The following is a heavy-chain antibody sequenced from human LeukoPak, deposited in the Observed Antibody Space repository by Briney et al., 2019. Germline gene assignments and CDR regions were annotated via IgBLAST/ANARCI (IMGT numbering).Heavy chain of an antibody. Sequence: PGGSLRLSCAASGFTFSSYAMSWVRQAPGKGLEWDSGISGSGVSKYYADSVKGRFTISRDNAKNSLYLQMNSLRAEDTAVYYCARDGYSSSRPDFWGQGTLVTVSS. V-gene: IGHV3-23*01. CDR2: ISGSGVSK. D-gene: IGHD6-13*01. CDR3: ARDGYSSSRPDF. J-gene: IGHJ4*02. CDR1: GFTFSSYA.